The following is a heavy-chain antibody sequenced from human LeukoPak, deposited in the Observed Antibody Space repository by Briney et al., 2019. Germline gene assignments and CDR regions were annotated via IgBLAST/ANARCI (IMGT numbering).Heavy chain of an antibody. V-gene: IGHV3-23*01. CDR1: GFTFSSYA. CDR3: AKEIYYYDSSGYSS. D-gene: IGHD3-22*01. J-gene: IGHJ4*02. Sequence: GGSLRLSCAASGFTFSSYAMNWVRQAPGKGLEWVSVISGSGNSTYYADSVKGRFTISRDNSKNTLYLQMISLRAEDTAVYYCAKEIYYYDSSGYSSWGQGTLVTVSS. CDR2: ISGSGNST.